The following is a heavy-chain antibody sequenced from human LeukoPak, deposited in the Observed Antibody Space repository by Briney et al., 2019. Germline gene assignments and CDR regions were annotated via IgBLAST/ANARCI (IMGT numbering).Heavy chain of an antibody. CDR3: AKDYVLVVAANYFDY. Sequence: PGGSLRLSCAASGFTVSSNYMSWVRQAPGKGLEWVSAISGSGGSTYYADSVKGRFTISRDNSKNTLYLQMNSLRAEDTATYYCAKDYVLVVAANYFDYWGQGTLVTVSS. J-gene: IGHJ4*02. V-gene: IGHV3-23*01. CDR2: ISGSGGST. CDR1: GFTVSSNY. D-gene: IGHD2-15*01.